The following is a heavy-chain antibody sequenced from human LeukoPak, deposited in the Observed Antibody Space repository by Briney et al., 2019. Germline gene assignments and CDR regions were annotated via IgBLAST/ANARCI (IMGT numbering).Heavy chain of an antibody. CDR1: GYSISSGYY. CDR3: ARSLYGLDASDI. V-gene: IGHV4-38-2*01. CDR2: IYHSGST. Sequence: SETLSLTCAVSGYSISSGYYWGWIRPPPGKGLEWIGSIYHSGSTYYNPSLKSRVTISMDRSKNQFSVKLSSVTATDTAVYYCARSLYGLDASDIWGQGTMVTVSS. D-gene: IGHD2-2*02. J-gene: IGHJ3*02.